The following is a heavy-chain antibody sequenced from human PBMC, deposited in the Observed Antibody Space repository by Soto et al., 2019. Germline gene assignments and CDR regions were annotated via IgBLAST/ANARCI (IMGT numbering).Heavy chain of an antibody. Sequence: QVQLQESGPGLVKPSQTLSLTCTVYSGSISSGGYYLSWLRQHPGKVLEWIGYSYYIGRTYYNLSLKNPVTMSVYTSKNQFSLKLSSLSAADTAVYYCARANYVRFGDAPPCWFDPWGQGNLVTFAA. D-gene: IGHD3-10*01. V-gene: IGHV4-31*01. CDR1: SGSISSGGYY. CDR3: ARANYVRFGDAPPCWFDP. J-gene: IGHJ5*02. CDR2: SYYIGRT.